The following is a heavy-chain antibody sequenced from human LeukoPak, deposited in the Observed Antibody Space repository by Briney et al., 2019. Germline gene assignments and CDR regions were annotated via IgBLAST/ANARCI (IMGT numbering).Heavy chain of an antibody. CDR3: ARDLPVYSSGRLHYYYGMDV. CDR2: INPSGGST. D-gene: IGHD6-19*01. J-gene: IGHJ6*02. Sequence: ASVKVSCKASGYTSTNYYVHWVRQAPGQGLEWMGIINPSGGSTSYAEKFQGRVTMTRDTSTSTVYMELSSLRSEDTPVYYCARDLPVYSSGRLHYYYGMDVWGQGTTVTVSS. V-gene: IGHV1-46*01. CDR1: GYTSTNYY.